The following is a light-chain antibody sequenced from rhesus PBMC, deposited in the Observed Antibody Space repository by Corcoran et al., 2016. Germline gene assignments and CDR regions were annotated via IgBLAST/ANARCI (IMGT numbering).Light chain of an antibody. Sequence: DIQMTQSPSSLSASVGDKVTITCRAIQGISSWLAWYQQKPGKAPKFLIDKASSLQSGVPSRVSGRGSGTDFTLAISSLPPEDFATYYFLQYSSSPFTFGPGTKLDIK. CDR1: QGISSW. CDR3: LQYSSSPFT. V-gene: IGKV1-22*01. CDR2: KAS. J-gene: IGKJ3*01.